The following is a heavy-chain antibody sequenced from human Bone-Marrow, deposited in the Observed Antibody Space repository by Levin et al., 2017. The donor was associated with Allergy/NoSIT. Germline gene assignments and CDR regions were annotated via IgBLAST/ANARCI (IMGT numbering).Heavy chain of an antibody. Sequence: GESLKISCAASGFTFSSYGMHWVRQAPGKGLEWVAVISYDGSNKYYADSVKGRFTISRDNSKNTLYLQMNSLRAEDTAVYYCAKDLRTGLYDFDYWGQGTLVTVSS. CDR3: AKDLRTGLYDFDY. J-gene: IGHJ4*02. D-gene: IGHD3-3*01. CDR1: GFTFSSYG. CDR2: ISYDGSNK. V-gene: IGHV3-30*18.